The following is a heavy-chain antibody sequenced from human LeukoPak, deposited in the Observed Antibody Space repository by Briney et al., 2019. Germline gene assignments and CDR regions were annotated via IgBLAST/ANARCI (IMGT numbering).Heavy chain of an antibody. Sequence: PLETLSRTSAVDRGSVSGYYWSWIRQPPGARVEGIGEINISESTKYNPSLKSRVTISVDTSKNQFSLKLSSVTAADTAVYYCARGGSGWWGYFDYWGQRTLVSVSS. D-gene: IGHD6-19*01. V-gene: IGHV4-34*01. CDR2: INISEST. CDR3: ARGGSGWWGYFDY. J-gene: IGHJ4*02. CDR1: RGSVSGYY.